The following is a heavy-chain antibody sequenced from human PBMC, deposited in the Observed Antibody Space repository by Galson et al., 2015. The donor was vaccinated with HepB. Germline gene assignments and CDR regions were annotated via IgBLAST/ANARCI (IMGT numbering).Heavy chain of an antibody. V-gene: IGHV1-58*01. CDR1: GFTFTSSA. J-gene: IGHJ6*02. CDR3: AADRGGHGPLTCDYYGMDV. CDR2: IVVDSGNT. Sequence: SVKVSCKASGFTFTSSAVQWVRQAPGQRLEWIGWIVVDSGNTNYAQKFQGRVTITRDMSTSTAYMELSSLRSEDTAVYYCAADRGGHGPLTCDYYGMDVWGQGTTVTVSS. D-gene: IGHD5-12*01.